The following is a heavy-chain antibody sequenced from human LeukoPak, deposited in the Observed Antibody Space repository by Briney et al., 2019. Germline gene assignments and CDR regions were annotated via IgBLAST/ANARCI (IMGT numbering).Heavy chain of an antibody. Sequence: SETLSLTCTVSGYSISSGYYWGWIRQPPGKGLEWIGSIHHSGSTNYNPSLKSRVTISVDTSKNQFSLRLSSVTAADTAVYYCARRKAVAGTLDYWGQGTLVTVSS. CDR2: IHHSGST. CDR1: GYSISSGYY. J-gene: IGHJ4*02. CDR3: ARRKAVAGTLDY. D-gene: IGHD6-19*01. V-gene: IGHV4-38-2*02.